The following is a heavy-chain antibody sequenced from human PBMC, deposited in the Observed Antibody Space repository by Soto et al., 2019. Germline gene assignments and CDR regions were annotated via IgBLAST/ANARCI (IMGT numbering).Heavy chain of an antibody. CDR1: GGSVSSGSYC. Sequence: PSETLSLTCTVSGGSVSSGSYCWSWIRQPPGKGLEWIGYIYYSGTTHYNPSLKSRVTISVDTSKKQFSLKLTSVTAADTAVYYCARERTGGPTFFDYWGRGTLVTVSS. CDR3: ARERTGGPTFFDY. V-gene: IGHV4-61*01. D-gene: IGHD3-16*01. CDR2: IYYSGTT. J-gene: IGHJ4*02.